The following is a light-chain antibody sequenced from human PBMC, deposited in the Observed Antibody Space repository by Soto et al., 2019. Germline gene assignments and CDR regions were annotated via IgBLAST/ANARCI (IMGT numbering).Light chain of an antibody. V-gene: IGLV2-8*01. CDR1: SSDVGAYNY. Sequence: YVLPQPPSASVSPGQAVTISCTGTSSDVGAYNYVSWYQQLPGKAPKLIIYEVSKRPSGVPDRFSGSKSGNTASPTVSGLQAEDEADYYCTSYAGTYSFFYVFGTGTKVTVL. J-gene: IGLJ1*01. CDR3: TSYAGTYSFFYV. CDR2: EVS.